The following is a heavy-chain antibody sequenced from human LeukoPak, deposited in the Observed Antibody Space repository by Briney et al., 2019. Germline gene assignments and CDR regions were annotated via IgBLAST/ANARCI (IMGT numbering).Heavy chain of an antibody. CDR2: INPDDKST. J-gene: IGHJ3*02. CDR1: GFTFSKYW. CDR3: LTIVETPIDAFDI. D-gene: IGHD4-23*01. V-gene: IGHV3-74*01. Sequence: GGSLRLSCAVSGFTFSKYWLHWVRQPPGRGLVWLARINPDDKSTSYADSVKGRFTISIDDAKETLFLQMNSLTAEDTAVYYCLTIVETPIDAFDIWGQGAMVTVSS.